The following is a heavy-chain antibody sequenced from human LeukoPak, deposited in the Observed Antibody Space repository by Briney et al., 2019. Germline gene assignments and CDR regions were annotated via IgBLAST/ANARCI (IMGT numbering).Heavy chain of an antibody. V-gene: IGHV4-4*07. CDR3: ARDFGYGDYFFDD. Sequence: SETLSLTCTVSGASVRGYYWSWIRQPAGKGLDWIGRIYTTGSTNYNPSLKSRVTISVDTSKNQFSLKLSSVTAADTAVYYCARDFGYGDYFFDDWGQGTLVTDSS. J-gene: IGHJ4*02. CDR1: GASVRGYY. D-gene: IGHD4-17*01. CDR2: IYTTGST.